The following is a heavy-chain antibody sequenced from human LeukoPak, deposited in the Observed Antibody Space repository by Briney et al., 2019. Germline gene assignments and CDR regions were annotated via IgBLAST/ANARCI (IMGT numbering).Heavy chain of an antibody. CDR2: IYYSGST. J-gene: IGHJ4*02. CDR3: ARDREGAAAGI. CDR1: GGSISNYY. D-gene: IGHD6-13*01. V-gene: IGHV4-59*12. Sequence: PSETLSLTCTVSGGSISNYYWSWIRQPPGKGLEWIGYIYYSGSTYYNPSLKSRVTISVDTSKNQFSLKLSSVTAADTAVYYCARDREGAAAGIWGQGTLVTVSS.